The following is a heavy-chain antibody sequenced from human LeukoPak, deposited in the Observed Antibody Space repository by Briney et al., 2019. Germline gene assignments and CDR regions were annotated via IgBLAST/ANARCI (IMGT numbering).Heavy chain of an antibody. Sequence: ASVKVSCKASGYTFTGYYMHWVRQAPGQGLEWMGWINPNSGGTNYAQKFQGRVTMTRDTSISTAYMELSRLRSDDTAVYYCARQAVAGYYFDYWGQGTLVTVSS. D-gene: IGHD6-19*01. CDR3: ARQAVAGYYFDY. CDR1: GYTFTGYY. V-gene: IGHV1-2*02. CDR2: INPNSGGT. J-gene: IGHJ4*02.